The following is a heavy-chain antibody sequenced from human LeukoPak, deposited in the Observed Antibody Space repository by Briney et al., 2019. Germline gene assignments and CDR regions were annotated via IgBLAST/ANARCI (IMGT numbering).Heavy chain of an antibody. Sequence: GGSLRLSCAASGFTFSSYSMNWVRQAPGKGLEWVSSISSSSSYIYYADSVKGRFTISRDNAKNSLYLQMNSLGAEDTAVYYCAILWQQLDGDYWGQGTLVTVSS. J-gene: IGHJ4*02. CDR1: GFTFSSYS. CDR3: AILWQQLDGDY. V-gene: IGHV3-21*01. CDR2: ISSSSSYI. D-gene: IGHD6-13*01.